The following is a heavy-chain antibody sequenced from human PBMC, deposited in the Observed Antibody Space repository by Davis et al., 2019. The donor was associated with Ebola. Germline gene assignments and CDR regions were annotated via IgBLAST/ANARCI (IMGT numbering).Heavy chain of an antibody. V-gene: IGHV5-10-1*01. J-gene: IGHJ6*02. Sequence: GGSLRLSCMGSGYSFTSYWISWVRQMPGKGLEWMGRIDPSDSYTNYSPSFQGHVTISADKSISTAYLQWSSLKASDTAMYYCAGTRYYYYGMDVWGQGTTVTVSS. CDR2: IDPSDSYT. CDR1: GYSFTSYW. CDR3: AGTRYYYYGMDV.